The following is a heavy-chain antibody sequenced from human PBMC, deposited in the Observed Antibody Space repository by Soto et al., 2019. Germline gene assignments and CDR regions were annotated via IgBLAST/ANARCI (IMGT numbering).Heavy chain of an antibody. CDR2: ITPFSGDV. V-gene: IGHV1-45*02. J-gene: IGHJ5*02. Sequence: QMQLVQSGAEVKRTGSTVTVSCKALGNTFTYRYLYWVRQAPGQALEWMGWITPFSGDVHYAQKFQERVTITRDRAINTAYMRMSSLRPEDTAMYYCASGGAGSGPFTWELPDRWGQGTLVTVSS. CDR1: GNTFTYRY. D-gene: IGHD1-26*01. CDR3: ASGGAGSGPFTWELPDR.